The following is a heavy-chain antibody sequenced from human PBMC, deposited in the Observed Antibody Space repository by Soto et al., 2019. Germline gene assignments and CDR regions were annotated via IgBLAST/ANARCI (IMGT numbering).Heavy chain of an antibody. V-gene: IGHV1-3*05. CDR2: INAGNGNT. D-gene: IGHD1-20*01. CDR1: GYTFTSYA. J-gene: IGHJ6*02. CDR3: ASGQSNWNSRDHYYYYGMDV. Sequence: QVQLVQSGAEEKKPGASVKVSCKASGYTFTSYAMHWVRQAPGQRLEWMGWINAGNGNTKYSQKFQGRVTITRDTSASTAYMELSSLRSEDTAVYYCASGQSNWNSRDHYYYYGMDVWGQGTTVTVSS.